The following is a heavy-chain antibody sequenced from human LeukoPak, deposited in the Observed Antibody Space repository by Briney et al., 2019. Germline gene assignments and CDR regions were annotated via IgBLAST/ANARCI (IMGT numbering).Heavy chain of an antibody. CDR1: GYTFTSYY. CDR3: ARGGYSYGYGFDY. CDR2: INPSGGST. D-gene: IGHD5-18*01. Sequence: ASVKVSCKASGYTFTSYYMHWVRQAPGQGLEWMGIINPSGGSTSYAQKFQGRVTMTRDTSASTAYMELSSLRSEDMAVYYCARGGYSYGYGFDYWGQGTLVTVSS. V-gene: IGHV1-46*01. J-gene: IGHJ4*02.